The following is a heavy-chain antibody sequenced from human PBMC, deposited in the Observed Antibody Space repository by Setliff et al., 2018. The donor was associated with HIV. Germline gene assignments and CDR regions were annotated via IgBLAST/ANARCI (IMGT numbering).Heavy chain of an antibody. J-gene: IGHJ4*02. D-gene: IGHD3-22*01. Sequence: SETLSLTCTVSGGSISSSSYYWGWIRQAPGKGPEWVASIDHSGSSFFNPSLKRRLNISVDTSKNQFSLQLTAVTASDTSVYYCARNLDTSANYFTPFFDYWGQATLVTVSS. CDR2: IDHSGSS. CDR3: ARNLDTSANYFTPFFDY. CDR1: GGSISSSSYY. V-gene: IGHV4-39*01.